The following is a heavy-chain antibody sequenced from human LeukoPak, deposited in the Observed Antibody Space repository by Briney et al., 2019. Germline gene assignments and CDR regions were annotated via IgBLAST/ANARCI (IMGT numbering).Heavy chain of an antibody. CDR2: ISSSGSTI. CDR3: ATDVVVTAHQDAFDI. J-gene: IGHJ3*02. Sequence: GGSLRLSCAASGFTFSNYGMHWVRQAPGKGLEWVSYISSSGSTIYYADSVKGRFTISRDNAKNSLYLQMSSLRAEDTAVYYCATDVVVTAHQDAFDIWGQGTMVTVSS. V-gene: IGHV3-48*04. D-gene: IGHD2-21*02. CDR1: GFTFSNYG.